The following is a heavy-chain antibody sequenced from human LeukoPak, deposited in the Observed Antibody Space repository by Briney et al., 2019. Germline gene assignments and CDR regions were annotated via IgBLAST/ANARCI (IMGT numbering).Heavy chain of an antibody. CDR2: ISAYNGNT. Sequence: AAVKVSCKASGYTFTSYGLSGVRQPPGQGLEGMGWISAYNGNTNYAQKLQGRVTMTTDTSTSTAYMELRSLRSDDTAVYYCARDSRVQGVMEDYWGQGTLVTVSS. CDR1: GYTFTSYG. D-gene: IGHD3-10*01. CDR3: ARDSRVQGVMEDY. J-gene: IGHJ4*02. V-gene: IGHV1-18*01.